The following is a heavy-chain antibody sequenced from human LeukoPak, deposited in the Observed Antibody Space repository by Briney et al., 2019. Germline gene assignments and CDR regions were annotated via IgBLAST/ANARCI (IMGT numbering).Heavy chain of an antibody. V-gene: IGHV4-59*01. CDR3: AREVMVRGVSAFDI. D-gene: IGHD3-10*01. Sequence: PSETLSLTCAASGVSISSYYWSWIRQPPGKGLEWIGYMYYRGSTNYNPSRKSRVTISVDTSKNRLSLKLNAVTAADTAVYCCAREVMVRGVSAFDIWGQGAMVTVSS. CDR1: GVSISSYY. CDR2: MYYRGST. J-gene: IGHJ3*02.